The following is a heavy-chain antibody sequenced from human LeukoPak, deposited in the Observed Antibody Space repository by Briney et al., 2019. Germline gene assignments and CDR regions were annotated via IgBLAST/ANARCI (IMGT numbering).Heavy chain of an antibody. Sequence: PGGSLRLSCAASGFTFSNYWMTWVRQAPGKGLEWVASIKQDGSEKYYVDSVRGRFTISRDNAENALYLQMNSLRAEDTAMYYCARVQNGGYFDYWGQGILVTVYS. D-gene: IGHD3-16*01. CDR2: IKQDGSEK. CDR3: ARVQNGGYFDY. CDR1: GFTFSNYW. V-gene: IGHV3-7*01. J-gene: IGHJ4*02.